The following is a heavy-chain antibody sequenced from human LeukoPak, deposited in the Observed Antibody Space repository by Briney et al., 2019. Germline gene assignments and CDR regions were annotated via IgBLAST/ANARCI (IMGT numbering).Heavy chain of an antibody. D-gene: IGHD3-10*01. CDR2: FSGSGGST. Sequence: GGSLRLSCAASGFTFSSYAMSWVRQAPGKGLEWVSAFSGSGGSTYYADSVKGRFTISRDNSKNTLYLQMNSLRAENTAVYYCAKAGYGSGSYYTLSHFDYWGQGTLVTVSS. J-gene: IGHJ4*02. CDR3: AKAGYGSGSYYTLSHFDY. V-gene: IGHV3-23*01. CDR1: GFTFSSYA.